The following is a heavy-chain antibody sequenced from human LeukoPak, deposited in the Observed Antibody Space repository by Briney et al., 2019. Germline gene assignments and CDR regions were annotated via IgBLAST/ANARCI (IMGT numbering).Heavy chain of an antibody. D-gene: IGHD4-23*01. J-gene: IGHJ6*02. CDR2: INPNSGGT. Sequence: ASVKVSCKASGYTFTGYYMHWVRQAPGQGLEWMGWINPNSGGTNYAQKFQGRVTMTRDTSISTAYMELSRLTSDDTAVYYCARERTTVVTLDYYYGMDVWGQGTTVTVSS. CDR1: GYTFTGYY. V-gene: IGHV1-2*02. CDR3: ARERTTVVTLDYYYGMDV.